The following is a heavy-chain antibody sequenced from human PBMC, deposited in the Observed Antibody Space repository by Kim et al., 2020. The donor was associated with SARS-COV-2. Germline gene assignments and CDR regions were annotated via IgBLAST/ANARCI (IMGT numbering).Heavy chain of an antibody. Sequence: SGNTNYAQKFQERVTITRDMSTSTAYMELSSLRSEDTAVYYCAAVGGSDYWGQGTLVTVSS. CDR3: AAVGGSDY. D-gene: IGHD1-26*01. CDR2: SGNT. V-gene: IGHV1-58*01. J-gene: IGHJ4*02.